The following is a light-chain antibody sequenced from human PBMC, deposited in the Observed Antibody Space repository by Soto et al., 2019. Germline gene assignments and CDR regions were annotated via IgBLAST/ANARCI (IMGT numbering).Light chain of an antibody. CDR3: QSYDTSLSAWV. CDR2: ANT. Sequence: QAVVTQPPSVSGAPGQTVTIFCTGSTSNIGANYDVHWYLQLPGTAPELLIYANTKRPSGVPDRFSGSKSGTSASLAIAGLQAEDEADYYCQSYDTSLSAWVFGGGTKLTVL. V-gene: IGLV1-40*01. J-gene: IGLJ3*02. CDR1: TSNIGANYD.